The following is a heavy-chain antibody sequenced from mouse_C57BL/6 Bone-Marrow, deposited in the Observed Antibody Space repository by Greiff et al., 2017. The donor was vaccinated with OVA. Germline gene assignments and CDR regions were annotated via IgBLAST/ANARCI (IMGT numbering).Heavy chain of an antibody. Sequence: ESGPGLVKPSQSLSLTCSVTGYSITSGYYWNWIRQFPGNKLEWMGYISYDGSNNYNPSLKNRISITRDTSKNQFFLKLNSVTTEDTATYYCARPYDYDGGWFAYWGQGTLVTVSA. CDR3: ARPYDYDGGWFAY. CDR2: ISYDGSN. CDR1: GYSITSGYY. V-gene: IGHV3-6*01. J-gene: IGHJ3*01. D-gene: IGHD2-4*01.